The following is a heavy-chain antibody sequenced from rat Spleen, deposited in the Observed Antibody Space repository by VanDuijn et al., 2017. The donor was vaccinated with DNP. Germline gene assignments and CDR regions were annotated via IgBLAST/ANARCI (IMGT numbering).Heavy chain of an antibody. CDR2: ISYDGGST. V-gene: IGHV5-20*01. J-gene: IGHJ2*01. CDR3: TTLNYYASLSGYFDH. D-gene: IGHD1-12*01. Sequence: EVHLVESGGGLVQPGGSLRLSCAASGFTFSDYYMAWVRQAPTKGLEWVAYISYDGGSTNYGDSVKGRFTISRDNAKSTLFLQMDSLRSEDTATYYCTTLNYYASLSGYFDHWGQGVMVTVSS. CDR1: GFTFSDYY.